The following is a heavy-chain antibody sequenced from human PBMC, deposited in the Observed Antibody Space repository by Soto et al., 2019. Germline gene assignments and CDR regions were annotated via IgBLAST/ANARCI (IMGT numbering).Heavy chain of an antibody. V-gene: IGHV1-18*01. CDR3: ANKSSSSGFDY. J-gene: IGHJ4*02. Sequence: ASVKVSCKASGYTFTSYGISWVRHAPGQGLEWMGWVSAYNGNTNYAQKLQGRVTMTTDTSTSTAYMELRSLRSDDTAVYYCANKSSSSGFDYWGQGTLVTVSS. CDR1: GYTFTSYG. CDR2: VSAYNGNT. D-gene: IGHD6-6*01.